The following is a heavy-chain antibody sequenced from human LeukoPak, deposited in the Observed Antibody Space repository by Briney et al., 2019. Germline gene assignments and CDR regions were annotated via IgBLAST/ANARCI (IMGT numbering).Heavy chain of an antibody. CDR2: INPNSGGT. V-gene: IGHV1-2*04. J-gene: IGHJ4*02. Sequence: ASVKVSCTASGYTFTGYYMHWVRQAPGQGLEWMGWINPNSGGTNYAQKFQGWVTMTRDTSISTAYMELSRLRSDDTAVYYCARDGGAVAGVEFDYWGQGTLVTVSS. D-gene: IGHD6-19*01. CDR3: ARDGGAVAGVEFDY. CDR1: GYTFTGYY.